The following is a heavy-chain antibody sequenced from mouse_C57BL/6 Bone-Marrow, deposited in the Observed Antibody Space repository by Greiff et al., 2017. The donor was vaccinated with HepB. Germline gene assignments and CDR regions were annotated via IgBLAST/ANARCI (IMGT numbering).Heavy chain of an antibody. Sequence: EVMLVESGGGLVKPGGSLKLSCAASGFTFSDYGMHWVRQAPEKGLEWVAYISSGSSTIYYADTVKGRFTISRDNAKNTLFLQMTSLRSEDTAMYYCARGGKGSSHWYFDVWGTGTTVTVSS. D-gene: IGHD1-1*01. CDR3: ARGGKGSSHWYFDV. CDR2: ISSGSSTI. J-gene: IGHJ1*03. CDR1: GFTFSDYG. V-gene: IGHV5-17*01.